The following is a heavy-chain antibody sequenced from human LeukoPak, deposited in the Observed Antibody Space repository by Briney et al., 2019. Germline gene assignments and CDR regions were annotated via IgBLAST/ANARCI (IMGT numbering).Heavy chain of an antibody. J-gene: IGHJ4*02. CDR3: TRRSYGDYEY. V-gene: IGHV3-21*01. D-gene: IGHD4-17*01. CDR1: RFTFSSYT. CDR2: IDPSSTYI. Sequence: GGSLRLSCSASRFTFSSYTMNWVRQAPGKGLEWVSSIDPSSTYIYYADSVKGRFTSSRDNAQNSLYLQMNSLRAEDTAVYYCTRRSYGDYEYWGQGTLVTVSS.